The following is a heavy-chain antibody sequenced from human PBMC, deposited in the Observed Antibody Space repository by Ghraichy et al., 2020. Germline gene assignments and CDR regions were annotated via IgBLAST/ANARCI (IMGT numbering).Heavy chain of an antibody. D-gene: IGHD1-26*01. CDR1: GGSISNYY. Sequence: SETLSLTCTVSGGSISNYYWSWIRQPPGKGLEWIGYIYYSGSTNYNPSFQSRVTISVDTSKNQFSLKLSSVTAADTAVYYCARAGWDAAYYYYYMDVWGKGTSVTVSS. CDR3: ARAGWDAAYYYYYMDV. J-gene: IGHJ6*03. CDR2: IYYSGST. V-gene: IGHV4-59*01.